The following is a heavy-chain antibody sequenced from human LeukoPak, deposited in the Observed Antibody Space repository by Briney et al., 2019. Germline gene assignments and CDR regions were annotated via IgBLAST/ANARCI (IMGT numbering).Heavy chain of an antibody. D-gene: IGHD4-17*01. CDR2: IYTSGST. V-gene: IGHV4-4*09. CDR3: ARTKARLAPVAFDI. CDR1: GGSISSYY. Sequence: SETLSLTCTVSGGSISSYYWSWIRQPPGKGLEWIEYIYTSGSTNYNPTLKSRVTISVDTSKTQFSLKLSSVTAADTAVYYCARTKARLAPVAFDIWGEGTMVTVSS. J-gene: IGHJ3*02.